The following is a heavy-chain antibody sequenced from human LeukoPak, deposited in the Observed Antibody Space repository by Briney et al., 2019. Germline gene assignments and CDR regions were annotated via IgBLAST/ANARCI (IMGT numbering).Heavy chain of an antibody. J-gene: IGHJ4*02. CDR2: IIPILGIA. V-gene: IGHV1-69*04. CDR3: ARTYCGGDCYSLPAFDY. Sequence: SVKVSCKASGGTFSSYAIRWVRQAPGQGLAWMGRIIPILGIANYAQKFQGRVMITADKSTSTAYMELSSLRSEDTAVYYCARTYCGGDCYSLPAFDYWGQGTLLTVSS. CDR1: GGTFSSYA. D-gene: IGHD2-21*02.